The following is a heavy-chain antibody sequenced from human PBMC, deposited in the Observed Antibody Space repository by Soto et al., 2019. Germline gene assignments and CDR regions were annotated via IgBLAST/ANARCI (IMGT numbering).Heavy chain of an antibody. J-gene: IGHJ4*02. CDR2: MWIDESNK. Sequence: QVQLVESGGGVVQPGRSLRLSCAAAGFTFSSYGMDWVRQAPCKGLEWVAVMWIDESNKYYADSVKGRFTISRDNSKNTLYLQMNSLRAEDTAVYYCARESWSGPFDCWGQGTLVTVSS. V-gene: IGHV3-33*01. CDR3: ARESWSGPFDC. CDR1: GFTFSSYG. D-gene: IGHD3-3*01.